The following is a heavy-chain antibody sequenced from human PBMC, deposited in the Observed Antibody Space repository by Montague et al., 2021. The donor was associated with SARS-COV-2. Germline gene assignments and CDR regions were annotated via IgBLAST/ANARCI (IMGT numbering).Heavy chain of an antibody. CDR1: GDSISSGGYY. CDR3: ARVLGSGSYQFDY. D-gene: IGHD1-26*01. Sequence: TLSLTCTVSGDSISSGGYYWSWIRQHPGKGLEWLGYISSSGRSFYNPSPRSRLTISLDTSKNQFSLQLSSVTAADTALYYCARVLGSGSYQFDYWGQGTLVTVSS. CDR2: ISSSGRS. J-gene: IGHJ4*02. V-gene: IGHV4-31*03.